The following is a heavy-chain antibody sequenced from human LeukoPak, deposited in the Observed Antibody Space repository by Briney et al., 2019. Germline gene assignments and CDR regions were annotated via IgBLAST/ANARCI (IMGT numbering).Heavy chain of an antibody. V-gene: IGHV5-51*01. J-gene: IGHJ4*02. CDR2: NYPGDSDT. D-gene: IGHD6-19*01. Sequence: HGESLKISCKASGYNFSIYWIAWLRQMPGKGLEWMGFNYPGDSDTRYSPSFQGQVTISADKSISTAYLQWTSLKASDTAVYYCARSSGRRYLDKWGQGTLVTVSS. CDR3: ARSSGRRYLDK. CDR1: GYNFSIYW.